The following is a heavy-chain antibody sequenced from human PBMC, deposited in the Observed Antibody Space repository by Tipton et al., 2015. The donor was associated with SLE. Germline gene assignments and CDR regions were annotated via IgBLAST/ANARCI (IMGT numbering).Heavy chain of an antibody. D-gene: IGHD6-6*01. V-gene: IGHV4-59*01. Sequence: TLSLTCTVSGGSISSYYWSWIRQPPGKGLEWIGYIYYSGSTNYNPSLKSRVTISVDTSKNQFSLKLSSVTAADTAVYYCARDPGGSSPDNWFDPWGQGTLATVSS. J-gene: IGHJ5*02. CDR2: IYYSGST. CDR3: ARDPGGSSPDNWFDP. CDR1: GGSISSYY.